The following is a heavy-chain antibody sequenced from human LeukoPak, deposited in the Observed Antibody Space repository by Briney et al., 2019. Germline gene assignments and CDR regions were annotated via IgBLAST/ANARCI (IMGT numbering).Heavy chain of an antibody. CDR2: IYHSGST. J-gene: IGHJ4*02. CDR3: ARDRPYNWNYVFDY. V-gene: IGHV4-59*12. CDR1: GGSISTYY. Sequence: PSETLSLTCTVSGGSISTYYWSWIRQPPGKGLEWIGYIYHSGSTKYNPSLKSRVTMSVDTSKNQFSLKLSSVTAADTAVYYCARDRPYNWNYVFDYWGQGTLVTVSS. D-gene: IGHD1-7*01.